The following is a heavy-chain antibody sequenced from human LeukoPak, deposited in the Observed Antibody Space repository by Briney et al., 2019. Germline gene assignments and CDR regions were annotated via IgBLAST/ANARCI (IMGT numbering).Heavy chain of an antibody. CDR1: GYTFTSYD. CDR2: INPNSGGT. J-gene: IGHJ4*02. V-gene: IGHV1-2*02. D-gene: IGHD3-16*01. CDR3: ARGMGELTGGDY. Sequence: ASVKVSCKASGYTFTSYDINWVRQATGQGLEWMGWINPNSGGTNYAQKFQGRVTMTRDTSISTAYMELSRLRSDDTAVYYCARGMGELTGGDYWGQGTLVTVSS.